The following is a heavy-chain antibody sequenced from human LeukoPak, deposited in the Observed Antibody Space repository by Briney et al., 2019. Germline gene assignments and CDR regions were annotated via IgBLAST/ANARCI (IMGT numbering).Heavy chain of an antibody. D-gene: IGHD5-18*01. J-gene: IGHJ6*03. CDR3: ARATGYSYGSYYYYMDV. CDR1: GYTFTSYG. Sequence: ASVRVSCKASGYTFTSYGIGWVRQAPGQGLEWMGWISAYNGNTNYAQKLQGRVTMTTDTSTSTAYMELRSLRSDDTAVYYCARATGYSYGSYYYYMDVWGKGTTVTVSS. V-gene: IGHV1-18*01. CDR2: ISAYNGNT.